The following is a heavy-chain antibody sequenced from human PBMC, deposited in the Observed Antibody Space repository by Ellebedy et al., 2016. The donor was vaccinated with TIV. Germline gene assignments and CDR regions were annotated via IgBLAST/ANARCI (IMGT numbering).Heavy chain of an antibody. CDR3: ARAPNYYGSGSYLDY. J-gene: IGHJ4*02. Sequence: GSLRLXXTVSGGPISSYYWSWIRQPPGKGLEWIGYIYYSGSTNYNPSLKSRVTISVDTSKNQFSLKLSSVTAADTAVYYCARAPNYYGSGSYLDYWGQGTLVTVSS. D-gene: IGHD3-10*01. CDR2: IYYSGST. V-gene: IGHV4-59*12. CDR1: GGPISSYY.